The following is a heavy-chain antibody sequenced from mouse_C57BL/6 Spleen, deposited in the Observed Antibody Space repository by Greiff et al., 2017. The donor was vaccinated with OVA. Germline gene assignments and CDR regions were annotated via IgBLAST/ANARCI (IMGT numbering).Heavy chain of an antibody. Sequence: QVQLQQSGPELVKPGASVKLSCKASGYTFTSYDINWVKQRPGQGLEWIGWIYPRDGSTKYNEKFKGKATLTVDTSSSTAYMELHSLTSEDSAVYFCARSDYGSSLYAMDYWGQGTSVTVSS. D-gene: IGHD1-1*01. CDR3: ARSDYGSSLYAMDY. CDR1: GYTFTSYD. CDR2: IYPRDGST. J-gene: IGHJ4*01. V-gene: IGHV1-85*01.